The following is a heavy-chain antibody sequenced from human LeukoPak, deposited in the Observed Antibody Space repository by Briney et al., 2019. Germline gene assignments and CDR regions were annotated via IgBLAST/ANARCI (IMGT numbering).Heavy chain of an antibody. J-gene: IGHJ4*02. CDR2: LSYDGSNK. V-gene: IGHV3-30-3*01. Sequence: PGGSLRLSCAASGFTFSSYAMSWVRQAPGKGLEWVAVLSYDGSNKHYADSVKGRFSISRDNSKNTLFLQMNSLRAEDTAVYYCARDIVVVPAATMHDYWGQGTLVTVSS. D-gene: IGHD2-2*01. CDR1: GFTFSSYA. CDR3: ARDIVVVPAATMHDY.